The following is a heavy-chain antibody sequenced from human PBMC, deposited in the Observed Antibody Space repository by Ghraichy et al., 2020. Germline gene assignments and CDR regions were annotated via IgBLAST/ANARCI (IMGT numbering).Heavy chain of an antibody. CDR2: INHSGHT. Sequence: SETLSLTCTVYGGSFCGYYWSWIRQPPGKGLEWIGEINHSGHTNYNPSLKSRVTISVDTSKNQFSLKLSSVTAADTAVYYCAKQVATSTFDYWRQGTLVTVSS. D-gene: IGHD5-12*01. J-gene: IGHJ4*02. CDR1: GGSFCGYY. V-gene: IGHV4-34*01. CDR3: AKQVATSTFDY.